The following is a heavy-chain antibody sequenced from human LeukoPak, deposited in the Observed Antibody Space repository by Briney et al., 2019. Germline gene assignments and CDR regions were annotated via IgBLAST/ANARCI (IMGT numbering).Heavy chain of an antibody. CDR3: ARQYYYDSSGYYYFDF. V-gene: IGHV4-34*01. J-gene: IGHJ4*02. CDR2: INHSGST. CDR1: GGSFSGYY. Sequence: PSETLSLSCAVYGGSFSGYYWSWIRQPPGKGLEWIGEINHSGSTNYNPSLKSRVTISVDTSKNQFSLKLSSVTAADAAVYYCARQYYYDSSGYYYFDFWGQGTLVTVSS. D-gene: IGHD3-22*01.